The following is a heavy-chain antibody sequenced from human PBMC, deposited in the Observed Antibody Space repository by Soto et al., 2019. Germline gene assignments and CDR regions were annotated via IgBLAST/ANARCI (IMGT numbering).Heavy chain of an antibody. J-gene: IGHJ5*02. CDR3: ARDPIWTYTWNYARLNSLDP. CDR1: GYTFTNNV. Sequence: ASVKVSCKASGYTFTNNVIHWLRQAPGQTREWMGWIHTAKGNTKYSQKFEARVALTRDTAASTAYMELNSLRSDDTAVYYCARDPIWTYTWNYARLNSLDPWGKRTLVTVSA. CDR2: IHTAKGNT. D-gene: IGHD1-7*01. V-gene: IGHV1-3*04.